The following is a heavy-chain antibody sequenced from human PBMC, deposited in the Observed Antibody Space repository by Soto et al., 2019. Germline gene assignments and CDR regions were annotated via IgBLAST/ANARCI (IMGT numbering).Heavy chain of an antibody. Sequence: GASVKVSCKASGYTFTDYGISWVRQAPGQGLEWMGWISTYNGNTIYAQKIQGRVTMTTDTSTSTAYVELWSLRSDDTAVYYCAREEGISDWHAFDYWGQGTLVTVSS. J-gene: IGHJ4*02. V-gene: IGHV1-18*04. CDR3: AREEGISDWHAFDY. CDR2: ISTYNGNT. CDR1: GYTFTDYG. D-gene: IGHD6-19*01.